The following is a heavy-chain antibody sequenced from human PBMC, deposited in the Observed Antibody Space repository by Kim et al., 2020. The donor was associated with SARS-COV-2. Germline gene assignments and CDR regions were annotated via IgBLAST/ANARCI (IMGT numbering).Heavy chain of an antibody. CDR2: ISYDGSNK. CDR1: GFTFSSYA. V-gene: IGHV3-30-3*01. D-gene: IGHD6-19*01. Sequence: GGSLRLSCAASGFTFSSYAMHWVRQAPGKGLEWVAVISYDGSNKYYADSVKGRFTISRDNSKNTLYLQMNSLRAEDTAVYYCARDPLFYSSGWLYYFDYWGQGTLVTVSS. J-gene: IGHJ4*02. CDR3: ARDPLFYSSGWLYYFDY.